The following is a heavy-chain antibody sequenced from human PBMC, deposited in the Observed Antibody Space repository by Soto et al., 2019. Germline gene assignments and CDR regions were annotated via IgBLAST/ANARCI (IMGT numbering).Heavy chain of an antibody. Sequence: ASVKVSCKASGYTFTSYGISWVRQAPGQGLEWMGWISAYNGNTNYAQKLQGRVTMTTDTSTSTAYMELRSLRSDDTAVYNCARDHIRSLLPAAYTGGFAKNYYSYMDVWGKGTTVTVSS. V-gene: IGHV1-18*01. J-gene: IGHJ6*03. D-gene: IGHD2-2*01. CDR2: ISAYNGNT. CDR3: ARDHIRSLLPAAYTGGFAKNYYSYMDV. CDR1: GYTFTSYG.